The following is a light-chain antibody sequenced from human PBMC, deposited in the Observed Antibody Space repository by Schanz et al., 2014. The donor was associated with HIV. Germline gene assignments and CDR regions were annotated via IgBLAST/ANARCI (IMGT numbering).Light chain of an antibody. CDR3: ETWDVSLATGV. J-gene: IGLJ3*02. CDR2: DNN. V-gene: IGLV1-51*01. Sequence: QSVLTQPPSVSAAPGQRVTISCSGSAFNVGQNYVSWYQQLPGTAPKLLIYDNNKRPSGIPDRFSGSKSGTSATLGITGLQTGDEADYYCETWDVSLATGVFGGGTQLTVL. CDR1: AFNVGQNY.